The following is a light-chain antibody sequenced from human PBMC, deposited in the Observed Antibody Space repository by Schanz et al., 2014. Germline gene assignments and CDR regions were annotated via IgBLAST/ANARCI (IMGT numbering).Light chain of an antibody. J-gene: IGLJ2*01. Sequence: QSALTQPPSASGSPGQSVTISCTGTSSDVGGYNYVSWYQQHPGKAPKLMIYEVSERPSGVPDRFSGSKSGNTASLTVSGLQAEDEADYYCSSYAGNNDFGVFGGGTKVTIL. CDR2: EVS. V-gene: IGLV2-8*01. CDR3: SSYAGNNDFGV. CDR1: SSDVGGYNY.